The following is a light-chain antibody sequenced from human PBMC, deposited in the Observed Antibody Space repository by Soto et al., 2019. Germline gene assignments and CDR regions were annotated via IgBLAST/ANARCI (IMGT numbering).Light chain of an antibody. Sequence: SYELTQPPSVSVSPGQTASITCSGDKLGDKYVCWYQQEPGQSPVVVIYQDTKRPSGIPERFSGPNSGNTATLTISGTQAMDEADYYCQAWDTSTVVFGGGTKLTVL. J-gene: IGLJ2*01. CDR2: QDT. CDR1: KLGDKY. V-gene: IGLV3-1*01. CDR3: QAWDTSTVV.